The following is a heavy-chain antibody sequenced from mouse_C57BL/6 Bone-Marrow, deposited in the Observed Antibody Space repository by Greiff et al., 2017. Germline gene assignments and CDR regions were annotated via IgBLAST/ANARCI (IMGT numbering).Heavy chain of an antibody. CDR2: INPYNGDT. V-gene: IGHV1-37*01. D-gene: IGHD1-1*01. Sequence: ESGYSLTGYFMSWVKQCHGKSVEWIGRINPYNGDTFYNQKFKGKATLTVDKSSSTAHMERLSLTAEDFAVYYCAREGLRGFAYWGQGTLVTVSA. J-gene: IGHJ3*01. CDR3: AREGLRGFAY. CDR1: GYSLTGYF.